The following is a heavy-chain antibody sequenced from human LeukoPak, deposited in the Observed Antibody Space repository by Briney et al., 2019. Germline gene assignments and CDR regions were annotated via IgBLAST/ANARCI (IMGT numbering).Heavy chain of an antibody. CDR3: TRLRSSTYYDFWSGSPFAY. CDR1: GFTFSGSA. Sequence: GGSLRLSCAASGFTFSGSAMHWVSQASGKGLEWVGGIRSKANSYATAYAASVKGRFTIYRDDSKNTAYLQMNSLKTEDTAVYYCTRLRSSTYYDFWSGSPFAYWGQGTLVTVSS. V-gene: IGHV3-73*01. J-gene: IGHJ4*02. CDR2: IRSKANSYAT. D-gene: IGHD3-3*01.